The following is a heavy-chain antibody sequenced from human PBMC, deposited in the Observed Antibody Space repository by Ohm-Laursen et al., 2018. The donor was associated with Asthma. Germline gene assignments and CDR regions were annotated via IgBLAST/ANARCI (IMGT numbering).Heavy chain of an antibody. CDR2: IYYSAST. Sequence: TLSLTCTVSGGSISIFYWSWIRQPPGQGLEWIGYIYYSASTNYNPSLKSRVTISVDTSKNQFSLKLSSVTAADTAVYYCATEDNVWLHGGGGGFDPWGQGTLVTVSS. J-gene: IGHJ5*02. D-gene: IGHD2-15*01. V-gene: IGHV4-59*01. CDR1: GGSISIFY. CDR3: ATEDNVWLHGGGGGFDP.